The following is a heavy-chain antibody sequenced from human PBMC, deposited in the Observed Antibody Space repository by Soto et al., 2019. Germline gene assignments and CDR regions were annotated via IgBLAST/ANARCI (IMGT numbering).Heavy chain of an antibody. Sequence: PGGSLRLSCAASGFTFSSYGMHWVRQAPGKGLEWVAVISYDGSNKYYADSVQGRFPISRDSSKNTLYLQMTTLRSEDAAVYFCARAVDAAMDPLDYWGQGTLVTVSS. D-gene: IGHD5-18*01. V-gene: IGHV3-30*03. CDR1: GFTFSSYG. J-gene: IGHJ4*02. CDR3: ARAVDAAMDPLDY. CDR2: ISYDGSNK.